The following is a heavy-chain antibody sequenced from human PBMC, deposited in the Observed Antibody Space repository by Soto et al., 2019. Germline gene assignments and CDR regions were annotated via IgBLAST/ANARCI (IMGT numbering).Heavy chain of an antibody. D-gene: IGHD2-8*01. Sequence: QVQLQESGPGLVKPSQTLSLTCTVSGGSISSGGYYWSWIRQHPGKGLEWIGYIYYSGSTYYNPSLKIRVTIPVDTSKNQCALKLSSVTAADTAVYYCARMGYGEPFDYWGQGTLVTVSS. CDR2: IYYSGST. CDR1: GGSISSGGYY. J-gene: IGHJ4*02. V-gene: IGHV4-31*03. CDR3: ARMGYGEPFDY.